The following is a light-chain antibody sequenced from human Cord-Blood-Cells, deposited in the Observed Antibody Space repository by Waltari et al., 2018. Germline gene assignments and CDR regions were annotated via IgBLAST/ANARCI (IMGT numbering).Light chain of an antibody. J-gene: IGLJ1*01. CDR2: EGS. Sequence: QSALTQPASVSGSPGQSITISCTGTSSDVGSYNLVSWYQQHPGKAPKLMIYEGSKRPSGVSKRFSRSKSGNTASLTISVLHAEDEADYYCCSYAGSSTYVFGTGTKVTVL. V-gene: IGLV2-23*01. CDR3: CSYAGSSTYV. CDR1: SSDVGSYNL.